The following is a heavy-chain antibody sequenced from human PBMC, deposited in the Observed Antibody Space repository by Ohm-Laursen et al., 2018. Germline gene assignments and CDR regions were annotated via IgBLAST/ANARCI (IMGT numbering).Heavy chain of an antibody. J-gene: IGHJ4*02. V-gene: IGHV1-2*02. CDR3: ARVLPQAQFSLDY. Sequence: SVKVSCTASGYTFTDYYMHWVRQAPGQGLEWMGWISPNSGGTNYAQKFQGRVTMTRDTSISTAYMELSSLRSDDTAVYYCARVLPQAQFSLDYWGQGTLVTVSS. D-gene: IGHD2/OR15-2a*01. CDR1: GYTFTDYY. CDR2: ISPNSGGT.